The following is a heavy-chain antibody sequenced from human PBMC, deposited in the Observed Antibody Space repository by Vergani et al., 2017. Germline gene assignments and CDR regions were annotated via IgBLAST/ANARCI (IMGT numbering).Heavy chain of an antibody. CDR3: ATDLENYGSRRPRLTY. J-gene: IGHJ4*02. V-gene: IGHV3-66*02. CDR1: GFCVGDTF. D-gene: IGHD3-10*01. CDR2: IYSSGST. Sequence: AESGEALVQPGGSLKLSCAASGFCVGDTFMSWVRQAPGKGLEWVSVIYSSGSTYYADSVEGRFTISRDNSKNTLFLQMNSLKTEDTAVYYCATDLENYGSRRPRLTYWGQGTLVIVSS.